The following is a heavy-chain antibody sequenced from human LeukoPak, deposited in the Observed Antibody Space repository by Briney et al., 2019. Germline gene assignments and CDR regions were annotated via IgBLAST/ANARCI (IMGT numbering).Heavy chain of an antibody. D-gene: IGHD2-15*01. J-gene: IGHJ5*02. CDR2: INSNSGGT. CDR3: ARSGGIRRVKYNWFDP. V-gene: IGHV1-2*02. Sequence: ASVKVSCKASGYTFTGYYIHWVRQAPGQGLEWMGWINSNSGGTNYAQKFQGRVTMTRDTSISTAYMELSRLRSDDTAVYYCARSGGIRRVKYNWFDPWGQGTLVTVSS. CDR1: GYTFTGYY.